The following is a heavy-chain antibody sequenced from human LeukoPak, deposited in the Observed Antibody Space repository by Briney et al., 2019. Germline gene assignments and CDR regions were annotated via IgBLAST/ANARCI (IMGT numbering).Heavy chain of an antibody. Sequence: GKSLRLSCVASGFDFSNYIMHWVRQAPGKGLEWVAIISTDGNKQVYKDSLKGRFTISRDNAKNSLYLQMNSLRAEDTAVYYCAREYYYDSSGTLGFFDIWGQGTMVTVSS. J-gene: IGHJ3*02. D-gene: IGHD3-22*01. CDR3: AREYYYDSSGTLGFFDI. V-gene: IGHV3-30*03. CDR1: GFDFSNYI. CDR2: ISTDGNKQ.